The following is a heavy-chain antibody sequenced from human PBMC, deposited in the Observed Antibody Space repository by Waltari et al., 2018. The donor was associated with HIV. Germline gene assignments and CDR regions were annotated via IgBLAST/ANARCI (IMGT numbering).Heavy chain of an antibody. Sequence: QVQLQESGPGLVKPSETLSLTCSVPGGSITNHSLSWIRQSPEKGLEWIGYIYFNGNTNYNSSLKSRVTMSADTSKNQISLKLTAVTAADSAKYYCARGPIMTPGNFYNGFDVWGRGTTVTVSS. CDR2: IYFNGNT. J-gene: IGHJ6*02. V-gene: IGHV4-59*11. CDR3: ARGPIMTPGNFYNGFDV. CDR1: GGSITNHS. D-gene: IGHD2-15*01.